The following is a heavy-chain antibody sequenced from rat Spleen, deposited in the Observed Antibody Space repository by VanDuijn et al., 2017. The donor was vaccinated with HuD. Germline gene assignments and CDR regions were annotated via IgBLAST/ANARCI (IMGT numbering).Heavy chain of an antibody. CDR1: GFSLTSYN. V-gene: IGHV2-30*01. Sequence: QVQLKESGPGLVQPSQTLSLTCTVSGFSLTSYNVHWVRQSTGKGLEWMGMIWTGGSTDYNSGYKSRQRISRDTSKSQVYLKMNGLQAEDIATYYCVREGYNNDGFDYWGQGVMVTVYS. CDR3: VREGYNNDGFDY. J-gene: IGHJ2*01. CDR2: IWTGGST. D-gene: IGHD1-10*01.